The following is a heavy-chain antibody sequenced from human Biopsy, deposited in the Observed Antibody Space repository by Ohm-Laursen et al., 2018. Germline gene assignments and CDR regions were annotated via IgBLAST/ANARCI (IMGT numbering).Heavy chain of an antibody. V-gene: IGHV4-59*08. Sequence: TLSLTCTVSGGSISSYYWTWIRQPPGKGLEWIGDVYYSGSTYRNPSLKCRVTLLVDTSKNQFSLKLNSVTAADTAVYYCGRREVVITHDAFDAWGQGTMVTVSS. CDR3: GRREVVITHDAFDA. D-gene: IGHD3-22*01. CDR2: VYYSGST. J-gene: IGHJ3*01. CDR1: GGSISSYY.